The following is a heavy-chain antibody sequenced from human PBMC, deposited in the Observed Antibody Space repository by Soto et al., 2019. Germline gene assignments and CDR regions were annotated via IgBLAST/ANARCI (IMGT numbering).Heavy chain of an antibody. Sequence: SETLSLTCTVSGGSVSSGIYYWSWIRHAPGKGLEWIGYIYYSGSTNYNPSLKSRVTISVDTSKNQFSLKMSSVTAADTAVYYCARCRYSGRYPPYYVDYWGQGPMVTVSS. CDR3: ARCRYSGRYPPYYVDY. CDR2: IYYSGST. CDR1: GGSVSSGIYY. J-gene: IGHJ4*02. D-gene: IGHD1-26*01. V-gene: IGHV4-61*01.